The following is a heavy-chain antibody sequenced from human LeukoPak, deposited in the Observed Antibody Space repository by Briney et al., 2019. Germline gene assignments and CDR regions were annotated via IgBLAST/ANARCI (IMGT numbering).Heavy chain of an antibody. CDR1: GYSFTSYW. CDR2: IYPGDSDT. CDR3: ARGAARTYYYYYYMDV. Sequence: PGESLKISCKGSGYSFTSYWIGWVRQMPGKGLEWMGIIYPGDSDTRYSPSFQGQVTISADKSISTAYLQWSSLKASDTAMYYCARGAARTYYYYYYMDVWGKGTTVTVSS. J-gene: IGHJ6*03. V-gene: IGHV5-51*01. D-gene: IGHD6-6*01.